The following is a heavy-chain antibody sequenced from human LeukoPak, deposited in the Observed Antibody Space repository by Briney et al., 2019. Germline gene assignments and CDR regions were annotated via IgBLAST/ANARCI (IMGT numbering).Heavy chain of an antibody. Sequence: PSETLSLTCTVSGVSMSNYYWNWIRQPPGKGLEWIGYIYNSGSTIYNPSLKSRVTIFLDTSKNQFSLKMDSVTAADTAVYFCARERDWSSPFDYWGQGTLVTVSS. CDR1: GVSMSNYY. CDR2: IYNSGST. D-gene: IGHD1-1*01. J-gene: IGHJ4*02. V-gene: IGHV4-59*01. CDR3: ARERDWSSPFDY.